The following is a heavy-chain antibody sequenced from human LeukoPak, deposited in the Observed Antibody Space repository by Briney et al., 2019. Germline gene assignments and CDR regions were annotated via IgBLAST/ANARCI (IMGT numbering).Heavy chain of an antibody. Sequence: PGGSLRLSCAASGFTFSRYSMNWVRQAPGKGLVWVSRISSDGSFTTYADSVKGRFTISRDNAKNTLYLQMSSLRAEDTAVYYCARDDGSGVDYWGQGTLVTVSS. V-gene: IGHV3-74*03. CDR1: GFTFSRYS. CDR2: ISSDGSFT. D-gene: IGHD2-15*01. CDR3: ARDDGSGVDY. J-gene: IGHJ4*02.